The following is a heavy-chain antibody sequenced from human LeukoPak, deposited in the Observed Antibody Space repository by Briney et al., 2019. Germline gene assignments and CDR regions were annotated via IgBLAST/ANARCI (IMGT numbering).Heavy chain of an antibody. CDR3: ARQGIRWQWLVHFDY. Sequence: PSETLSLTCSVSGASISSYYWSWIRQSPGKGPEWIGYIYYSGTTNYNPSLKSRVTISIDTSKNQFSLKLISVTAADTAVYYCARQGIRWQWLVHFDYCGQGTLVTVSS. CDR2: IYYSGTT. D-gene: IGHD6-19*01. J-gene: IGHJ4*02. V-gene: IGHV4-59*08. CDR1: GASISSYY.